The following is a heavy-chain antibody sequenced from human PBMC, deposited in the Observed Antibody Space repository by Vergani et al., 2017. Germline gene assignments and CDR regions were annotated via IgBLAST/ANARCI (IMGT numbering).Heavy chain of an antibody. V-gene: IGHV3-7*01. CDR2: IKQDGSEK. CDR3: ARVGGLRPGELGLGSMDV. D-gene: IGHD3-10*01. Sequence: LQLQESGPGLVKPSETLSLTCTVSGGSISSSSYYWGWIRQPPGKGLEWVANIKQDGSEKYYVDSVKGRFTISRDNAKNSRYLQMNSLRAEDTAVYYCARVGGLRPGELGLGSMDVWGKGTTVTVSS. J-gene: IGHJ6*03. CDR1: GGSISSSSYY.